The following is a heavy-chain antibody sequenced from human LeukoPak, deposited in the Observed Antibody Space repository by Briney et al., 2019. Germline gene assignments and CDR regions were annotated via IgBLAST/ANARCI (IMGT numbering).Heavy chain of an antibody. D-gene: IGHD5-12*01. CDR2: ISSYISYT. CDR1: GFTFSSYA. J-gene: IGHJ4*02. CDR3: ARDDDGGYDSYYFDY. V-gene: IGHV3-21*01. Sequence: AGGSLRLSCAASGFTFSSYAMSWVRQAPGKGLEWVSSISSYISYTYYADSVKGRFTISRDNAKNSLYLQMNSLRAEDTAVYYCARDDDGGYDSYYFDYWGQGTLVTVSS.